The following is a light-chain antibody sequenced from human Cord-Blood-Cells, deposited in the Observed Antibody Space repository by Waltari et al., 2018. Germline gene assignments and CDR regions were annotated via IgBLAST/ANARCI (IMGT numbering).Light chain of an antibody. V-gene: IGLV1-40*01. CDR1: SPNIGAGYD. CDR2: GNS. J-gene: IGLJ3*02. Sequence: QSVLPQPPSVSGPPGQRVTISCTGSSPNIGAGYDGHWYQQLPGTAPKLLIYGNSNRPSGVPDRFSGSKSGTSASLAITGLQAEDEADYYCQSYDSSLSGWVFGGGTKLTVL. CDR3: QSYDSSLSGWV.